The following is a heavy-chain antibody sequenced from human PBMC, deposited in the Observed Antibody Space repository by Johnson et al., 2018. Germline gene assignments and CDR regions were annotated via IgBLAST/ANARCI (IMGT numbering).Heavy chain of an antibody. CDR3: SRDRDTYDYVWGSYRYTGYFQH. V-gene: IGHV1-69*01. CDR1: GGTFSSYA. Sequence: VQLVASGAEVKKPGSSVKVSCKASGGTFSSYAISWVRQAPGQGLEWMGGIIPIFGTANYAQKFQGRVTITADESTSTAYMELSSLRSGDTAVYYCSRDRDTYDYVWGSYRYTGYFQHWGQGTLVTVSS. J-gene: IGHJ1*01. CDR2: IIPIFGTA. D-gene: IGHD3-16*02.